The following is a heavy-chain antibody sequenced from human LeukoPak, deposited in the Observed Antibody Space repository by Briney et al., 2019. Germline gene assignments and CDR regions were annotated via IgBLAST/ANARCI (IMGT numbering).Heavy chain of an antibody. Sequence: SGTLSLTCAVSGGSIGSSNWWSWVRQPPGKGLEWIGEIYHSGSTNYNPSLKSRVTISVDKSKNQFCLKLSSVTAADTAVYYCARVDSSGYLIDYWGQGTLVTVSS. CDR1: GGSIGSSNW. CDR2: IYHSGST. CDR3: ARVDSSGYLIDY. J-gene: IGHJ4*02. D-gene: IGHD6-25*01. V-gene: IGHV4-4*02.